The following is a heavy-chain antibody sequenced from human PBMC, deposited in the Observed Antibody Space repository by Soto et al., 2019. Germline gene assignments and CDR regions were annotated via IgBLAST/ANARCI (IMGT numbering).Heavy chain of an antibody. J-gene: IGHJ4*02. Sequence: EVQLLESGGGLVQPGGSLRLSCAASGFTFSSYAMSWVRQAPGKGLEWVSAISGSGASTYYADSVKGRFTISRDNSKNALYLQMNSLRAEDTAVDYCAHFDWFIDYWGQGTLVTVSS. CDR2: ISGSGAST. V-gene: IGHV3-23*01. CDR1: GFTFSSYA. D-gene: IGHD3-9*01. CDR3: AHFDWFIDY.